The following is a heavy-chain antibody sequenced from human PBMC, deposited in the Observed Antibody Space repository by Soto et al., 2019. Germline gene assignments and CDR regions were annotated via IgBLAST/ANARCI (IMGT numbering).Heavy chain of an antibody. D-gene: IGHD3-9*01. CDR3: TTGELRYFDWLFYRSNYFDY. Sequence: VQLVESGGGVVQPGRSLRLSCAASGFTFSNAWMSWVRQAPGKGLEWVGRIKSKTDGGTTDYAAPVKGRFTISRDDSKNTLYLQMNSLKTEDTAVYYCTTGELRYFDWLFYRSNYFDYWGQGTLVTVSS. CDR2: IKSKTDGGTT. V-gene: IGHV3-15*01. CDR1: GFTFSNAW. J-gene: IGHJ4*02.